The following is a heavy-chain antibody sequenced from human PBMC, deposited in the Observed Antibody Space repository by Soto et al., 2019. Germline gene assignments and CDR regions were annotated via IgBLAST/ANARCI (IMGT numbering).Heavy chain of an antibody. J-gene: IGHJ6*02. Sequence: GESLKISCNGSGYSFTIYWISWVLQMPGKGLEWMGRIDPSDSYTNYSPSFQGHVTISADKSISTAYLQWSSLKASDTAMYYCARMDGSGSPYGMDVWGQGTTVTVSS. V-gene: IGHV5-10-1*01. CDR1: GYSFTIYW. CDR2: IDPSDSYT. D-gene: IGHD3-10*01. CDR3: ARMDGSGSPYGMDV.